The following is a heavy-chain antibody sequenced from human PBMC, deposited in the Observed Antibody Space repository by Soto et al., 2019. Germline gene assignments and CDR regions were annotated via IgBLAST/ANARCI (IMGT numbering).Heavy chain of an antibody. Sequence: PSETLSLTCAVSGGSISSSNWGSWVRQPPGKGLEWIGEIYHSGSTNYQPSHKSRVSISVDKSKTQFSLKLSSVTAADAAVYYCARDSEGDCSGGSCYKDGMDVWGQGTTVTVSS. CDR2: IYHSGST. CDR3: ARDSEGDCSGGSCYKDGMDV. J-gene: IGHJ6*02. D-gene: IGHD2-15*01. CDR1: GGSISSSNW. V-gene: IGHV4-4*02.